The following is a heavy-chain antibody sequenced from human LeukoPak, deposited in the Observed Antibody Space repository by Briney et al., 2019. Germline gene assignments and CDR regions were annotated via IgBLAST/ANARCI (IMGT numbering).Heavy chain of an antibody. CDR2: MNPNSGNT. CDR1: GYTFTSYD. CDR3: ASKSWFGEFFDY. D-gene: IGHD3-10*01. J-gene: IGHJ4*02. V-gene: IGHV1-8*01. Sequence: ASVKVSCKASGYTFTSYDINWVRQATGQGLEWMGWMNPNSGNTGYAQKFQGRVTMTRNTPISTAYMELSSLRSEDTAVYYCASKSWFGEFFDYWGQGTLVTVSS.